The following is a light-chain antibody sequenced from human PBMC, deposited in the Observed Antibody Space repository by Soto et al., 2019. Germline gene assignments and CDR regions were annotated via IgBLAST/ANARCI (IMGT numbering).Light chain of an antibody. CDR3: NSYTSNNTYV. V-gene: IGLV2-14*03. Sequence: QSVLTQPASVSGSPGQAITISCSGTTCDVGAFNYVSWYQQHPGKAPNLLIYDVSNRPSGVSNRFSGSKSGNTASLTISGLRAEDEADYYCNSYTSNNTYVFGTGTQLTVL. CDR2: DVS. J-gene: IGLJ1*01. CDR1: TCDVGAFNY.